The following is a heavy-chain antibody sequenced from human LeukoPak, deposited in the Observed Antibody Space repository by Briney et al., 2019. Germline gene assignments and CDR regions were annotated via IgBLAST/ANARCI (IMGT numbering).Heavy chain of an antibody. Sequence: GGSLRLSCAASGFTFRRHWMHWVRQAPGKGLVWVSRINGDGSATYYADSVKGRFSISRDNPKNTLYLHMHSLGADDTAVYYCAREEEMATNTDYWGQGTLVTVSS. CDR2: INGDGSAT. J-gene: IGHJ4*02. CDR1: GFTFRRHW. CDR3: AREEEMATNTDY. D-gene: IGHD5-24*01. V-gene: IGHV3-74*01.